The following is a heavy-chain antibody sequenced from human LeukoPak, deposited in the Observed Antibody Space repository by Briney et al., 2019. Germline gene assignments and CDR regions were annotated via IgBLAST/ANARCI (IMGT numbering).Heavy chain of an antibody. CDR2: TYYRSKWYN. V-gene: IGHV6-1*01. D-gene: IGHD6-19*01. J-gene: IGHJ6*02. Sequence: SQTLSLTCAISGDIVSSNSAAWNWIRQSPSRGLEWLGRTYYRSKWYNDYAVSVKSRITINPDTSKNQFSLQLNSVTPEDTAVYYCARGSGWYPRYYYYGMDVWGQGTTVTVSS. CDR3: ARGSGWYPRYYYYGMDV. CDR1: GDIVSSNSAA.